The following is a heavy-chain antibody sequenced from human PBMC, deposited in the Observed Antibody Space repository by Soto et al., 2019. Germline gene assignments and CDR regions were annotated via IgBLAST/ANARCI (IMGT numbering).Heavy chain of an antibody. Sequence: EVQLLESGGGLVQPGGSLRLSCAASGFTFSSYAMSWVRQAPGKGLEWVSAISGSGGSTYYADSVKGRFTISRDNSKNTLYLQMNSLRAEDTAMYYCVRVDPTDSAWLPGDHWGQGTLVTVAS. J-gene: IGHJ4*02. CDR3: VRVDPTDSAWLPGDH. D-gene: IGHD3-22*01. CDR2: ISGSGGST. CDR1: GFTFSSYA. V-gene: IGHV3-23*01.